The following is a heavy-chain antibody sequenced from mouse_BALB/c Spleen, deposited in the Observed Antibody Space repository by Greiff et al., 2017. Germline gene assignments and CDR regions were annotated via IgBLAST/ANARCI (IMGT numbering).Heavy chain of an antibody. D-gene: IGHD2-3*01. CDR1: GFTFTDYY. CDR2: IRNKANGYTT. V-gene: IGHV7-3*02. CDR3: ARDDDGYVDV. J-gene: IGHJ1*01. Sequence: EVKLVESGGGLVQPGGSLRLSCATSGFTFTDYYMSWVRQPPGKALEWLGFIRNKANGYTTEYSASVKGRFTISRDNSQSILYLQMNTLRAEDSATYYCARDDDGYVDVWGAGTTVTVSS.